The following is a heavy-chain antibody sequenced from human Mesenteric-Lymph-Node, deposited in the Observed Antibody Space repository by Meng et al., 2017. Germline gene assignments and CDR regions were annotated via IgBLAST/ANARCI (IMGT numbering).Heavy chain of an antibody. J-gene: IGHJ2*01. Sequence: LPSFAPGLVKPSQTLSLTFTVSGGSISSGGYYWSWIRQHPGKGLEWIGYIYYSGSTYYNPSLKSRVTISVDTSKNQFSLKLSSVTAADTAVYYCARVGWRQWSFDLWGRGTLVSVSS. CDR3: ARVGWRQWSFDL. CDR2: IYYSGST. V-gene: IGHV4-30-4*08. CDR1: GGSISSGGYY. D-gene: IGHD5-18*01.